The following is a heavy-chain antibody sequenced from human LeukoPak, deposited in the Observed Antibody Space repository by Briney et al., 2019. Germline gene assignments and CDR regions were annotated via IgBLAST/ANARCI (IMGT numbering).Heavy chain of an antibody. J-gene: IGHJ4*02. CDR1: GFTFSSYW. CDR3: ARYGGADCYYDN. CDR2: IKQDGSDK. V-gene: IGHV3-7*03. D-gene: IGHD2-21*02. Sequence: GGSLRLSCAASGFTFSSYWMSWVRQAPGKGLEWVANIKQDGSDKYYVGSVKGRFTISRDNAKNSLYLQMNSLRAEDTAVYYCARYGGADCYYDNWGLGTLVTVSS.